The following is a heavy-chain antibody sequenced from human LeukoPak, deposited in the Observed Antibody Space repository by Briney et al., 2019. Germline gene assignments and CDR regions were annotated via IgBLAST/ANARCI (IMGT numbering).Heavy chain of an antibody. CDR1: GYTFTSYD. V-gene: IGHV1-8*03. CDR3: ARGGSSSCYHRYYYYYMDV. Sequence: ASVKVSCKASGYTFTSYDINWVRQATGQGLEWMGWMNPNSGNTGYAQKFQGRVTITRNTSISTAYMELSSLRSEDTAVYYCARGGSSSCYHRYYYYYMDVWGKGTTVTVSS. D-gene: IGHD6-13*01. CDR2: MNPNSGNT. J-gene: IGHJ6*03.